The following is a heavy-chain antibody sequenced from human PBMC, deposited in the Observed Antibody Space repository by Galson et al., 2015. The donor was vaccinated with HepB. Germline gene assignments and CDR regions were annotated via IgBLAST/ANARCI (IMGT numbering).Heavy chain of an antibody. Sequence: SLRLSCAASGFTFSSYWMSWVRQAPGKGLEWVAKIQQAESLKYYADSVRGRFTISRDNAKNSLYLQMNSLTAEDTAVYHCARGPRGAAAGRNDYWGQGTLVTVSS. CDR1: GFTFSSYW. CDR2: IQQAESLK. CDR3: ARGPRGAAAGRNDY. D-gene: IGHD6-13*01. J-gene: IGHJ4*02. V-gene: IGHV3-7*03.